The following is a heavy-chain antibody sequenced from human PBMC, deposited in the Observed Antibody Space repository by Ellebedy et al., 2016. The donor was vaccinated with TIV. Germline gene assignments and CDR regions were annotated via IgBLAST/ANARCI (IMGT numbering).Heavy chain of an antibody. CDR3: AKAGATVTTSNNWFDP. Sequence: GGSLRLSCAASGFTFSSYGMHWVRQAPGKGLEWVAFIRYDGSNKYYADSVKGRFTISRDNSKNTLYLQMNSLRAEDTAVYYCAKAGATVTTSNNWFDPWGQGTLVTVSS. CDR2: IRYDGSNK. J-gene: IGHJ5*02. V-gene: IGHV3-30*02. CDR1: GFTFSSYG. D-gene: IGHD4-17*01.